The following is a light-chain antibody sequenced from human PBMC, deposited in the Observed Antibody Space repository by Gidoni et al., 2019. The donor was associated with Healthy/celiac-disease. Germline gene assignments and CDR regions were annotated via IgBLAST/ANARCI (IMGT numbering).Light chain of an antibody. CDR2: AAS. V-gene: IGKV1-39*01. CDR3: QQSYSTPRRYT. Sequence: DIQITQSPSALSASVGDRVTITCRASQSISSYLNWYQQKPGKAPKLLIYAASSLQSGVPSRFSGRGSGTDFTLTISSLQPEDFATYYCQQSYSTPRRYTFGQGTKLEIK. J-gene: IGKJ2*01. CDR1: QSISSY.